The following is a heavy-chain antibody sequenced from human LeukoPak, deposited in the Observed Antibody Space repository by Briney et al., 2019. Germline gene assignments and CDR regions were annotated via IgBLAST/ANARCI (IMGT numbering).Heavy chain of an antibody. CDR1: GYSFTGYY. J-gene: IGHJ4*02. V-gene: IGHV1-2*02. CDR2: INPNSDGT. Sequence: KPGASVKVSCKASGYSFTGYYMHWVRQAPGQGLEWMGWINPNSDGTKYAQKFQDRATMTRDTSISTAYMELSSLRSDDTAVYYCARDAGDPNFDCWGQGTLVTVSS. D-gene: IGHD7-27*01. CDR3: ARDAGDPNFDC.